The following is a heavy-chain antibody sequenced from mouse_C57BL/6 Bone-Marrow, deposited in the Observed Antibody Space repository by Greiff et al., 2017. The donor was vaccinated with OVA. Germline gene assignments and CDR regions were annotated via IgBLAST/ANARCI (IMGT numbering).Heavy chain of an antibody. Sequence: VQRVESGAELARPGASVKLSCKASGYTFTSYGISWVKQRTGQGLEWIGEIYPRSGNTYYNEKFKGKATLTADKSSSTAYMELRSLTSEDSAVYFCARSYGNYDFDYWGQGTTLTVSS. J-gene: IGHJ2*01. D-gene: IGHD2-1*01. CDR2: IYPRSGNT. CDR3: ARSYGNYDFDY. CDR1: GYTFTSYG. V-gene: IGHV1-81*01.